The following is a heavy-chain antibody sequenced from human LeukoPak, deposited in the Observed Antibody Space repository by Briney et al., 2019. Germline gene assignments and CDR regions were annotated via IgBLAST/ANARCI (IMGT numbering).Heavy chain of an antibody. CDR2: IYYSGST. V-gene: IGHV4-59*01. CDR3: ARDPWRRLDY. Sequence: SETLPLTCTVSGGSINNYYWSWIRQPPGKGLEWIGYIYYSGSTNYNPSLKSRVTISVDTSKNQFSLKLSSVTAADTALYYCARDPWRRLDYWGQGTLVTVSS. CDR1: GGSINNYY. D-gene: IGHD3-3*01. J-gene: IGHJ4*02.